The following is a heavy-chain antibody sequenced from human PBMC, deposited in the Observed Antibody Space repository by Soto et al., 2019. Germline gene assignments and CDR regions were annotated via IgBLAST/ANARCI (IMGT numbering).Heavy chain of an antibody. CDR1: GGTFSSYA. CDR3: ASSKSRLRWPNK. Sequence: QVQLVQSGAEVKKPGSSVKVSCKASGGTFSSYAISWVRQAPGQGLEWMGGIIPIFGTANYAQKFQGRVTIAADESTSTAYMELSSLRSEDTAVYYCASSKSRLRWPNKWGQGTLLTVSS. D-gene: IGHD4-17*01. CDR2: IIPIFGTA. V-gene: IGHV1-69*01. J-gene: IGHJ4*02.